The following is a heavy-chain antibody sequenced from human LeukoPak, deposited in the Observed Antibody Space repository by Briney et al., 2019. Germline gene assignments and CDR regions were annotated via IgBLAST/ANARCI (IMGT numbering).Heavy chain of an antibody. CDR1: GGSISSGDYY. D-gene: IGHD4-17*01. CDR2: ISYSGST. V-gene: IGHV4-30-4*08. CDR3: ARGITYGDYLDY. Sequence: PSQTLSLTCTVSGGSISSGDYYWSWIRHPPGKGLEWIGYISYSGSTYYNPSLKSRVTISVDTSKNQFSLKLSSVTAADTAVYYCARGITYGDYLDYWGQGTLVTVSS. J-gene: IGHJ4*02.